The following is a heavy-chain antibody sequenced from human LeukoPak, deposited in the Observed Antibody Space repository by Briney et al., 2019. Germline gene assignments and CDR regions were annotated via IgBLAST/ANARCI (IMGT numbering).Heavy chain of an antibody. CDR1: GFTFSSYA. D-gene: IGHD6-6*01. V-gene: IGHV3-30*04. Sequence: GGSLRLSCAASGFTFSSYAMHWVRQAPGKGLEWVAVISYNGSDKYYADSVKGRFTISRDNSKNTLYLQMNSLRAEDTAVYYCARSSSRGRYDAFDIWGQGTLVTVSS. CDR3: ARSSSRGRYDAFDI. J-gene: IGHJ3*02. CDR2: ISYNGSDK.